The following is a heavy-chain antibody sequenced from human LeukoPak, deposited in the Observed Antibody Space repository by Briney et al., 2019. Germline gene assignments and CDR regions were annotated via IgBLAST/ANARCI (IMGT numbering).Heavy chain of an antibody. J-gene: IGHJ4*02. CDR2: IIPIFGTA. Sequence: SVKVSCKASGYTFTSYGISWVRQAPGQGLEWMGGIIPIFGTANYAQKFQGRVTITADESTSTAYMELSSLRSEDTAVYYCARVYVDPYGSGSHFDYWGQGTLVTVSS. CDR1: GYTFTSYG. D-gene: IGHD3-10*01. CDR3: ARVYVDPYGSGSHFDY. V-gene: IGHV1-69*13.